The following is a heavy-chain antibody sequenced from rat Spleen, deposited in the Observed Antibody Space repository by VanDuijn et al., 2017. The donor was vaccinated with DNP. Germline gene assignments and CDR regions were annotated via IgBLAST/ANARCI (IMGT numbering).Heavy chain of an antibody. Sequence: EVQLVESGGGLVQPGRSLKLSCAASGFTFSDYNMAWVRQAPKKGLEWVATIIYAGTTTYYRDSVKGRFTISRDNTKSTLYLQMDSLRSEGTATYYCTTSGGAWGQGTSVTVSS. CDR3: TTSGGA. CDR1: GFTFSDYN. D-gene: IGHD4-3*01. CDR2: IIYAGTTT. V-gene: IGHV5S10*01. J-gene: IGHJ4*01.